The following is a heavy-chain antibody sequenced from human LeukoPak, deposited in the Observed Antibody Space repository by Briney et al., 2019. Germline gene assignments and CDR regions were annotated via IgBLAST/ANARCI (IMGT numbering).Heavy chain of an antibody. D-gene: IGHD4-11*01. CDR1: GGSFSGYY. J-gene: IGHJ5*02. CDR3: AAYTPNWFDP. V-gene: IGHV4-34*01. Sequence: SETLSLTCAVYGGSFSGYYRSWIRQPPGKGLEWIGEINHSGSTNYNPSLKSRVTISVDTSKNQFSLKLSSVTAADTAVYYCAAYTPNWFDPWGQGTLVTVSS. CDR2: INHSGST.